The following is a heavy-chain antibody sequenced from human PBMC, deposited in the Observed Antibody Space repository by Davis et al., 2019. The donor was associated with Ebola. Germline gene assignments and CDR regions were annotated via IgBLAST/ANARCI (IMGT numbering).Heavy chain of an antibody. J-gene: IGHJ4*02. CDR3: ARDFYYGSGSPWSDF. D-gene: IGHD3-10*01. V-gene: IGHV3-7*01. CDR2: INQDGSQK. Sequence: GESLKISCAASGFTFSTFGMHWVRQAPGKGLEWVANINQDGSQKYYVASVRGRFTISRDNAKNSLFLQMNSLKAEDTAVYYCARDFYYGSGSPWSDFWGQGTLVTVSS. CDR1: GFTFSTFG.